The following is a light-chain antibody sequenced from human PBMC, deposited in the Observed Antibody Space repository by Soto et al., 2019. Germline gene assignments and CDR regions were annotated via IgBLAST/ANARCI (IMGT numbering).Light chain of an antibody. CDR1: SSDVGGYNY. CDR2: EVS. Sequence: QSVLTQPPSASGSPGQSVTFSCTGTSSDVGGYNYVSWYQQHPGKAPKLMIYEVSKRPSGVPDRFSGSKSVNTASLTVSGLQAEDEADYYCSSYAGSNNHVVFGGGTKLTVL. CDR3: SSYAGSNNHVV. V-gene: IGLV2-8*01. J-gene: IGLJ2*01.